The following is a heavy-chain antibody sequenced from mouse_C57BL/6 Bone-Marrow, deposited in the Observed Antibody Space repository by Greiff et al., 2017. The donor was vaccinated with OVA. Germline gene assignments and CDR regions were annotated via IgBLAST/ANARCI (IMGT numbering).Heavy chain of an antibody. V-gene: IGHV1-53*01. D-gene: IGHD1-1*01. Sequence: QVQLQQPGTELVTPGASVKLSCKASGYTFTSYWMHWVKQRPGQGLEWIGNINPSNGGNNYNEKFQSKATLTVDNSSRTAYMPLSRLTTEVSAVYCCARRDYCGTWYCDVWGTGTTVTVSS. CDR2: INPSNGGN. J-gene: IGHJ1*03. CDR1: GYTFTSYW. CDR3: ARRDYCGTWYCDV.